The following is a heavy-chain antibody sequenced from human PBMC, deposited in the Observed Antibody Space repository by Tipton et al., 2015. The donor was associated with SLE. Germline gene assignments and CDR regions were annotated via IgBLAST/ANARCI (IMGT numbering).Heavy chain of an antibody. Sequence: TLSLTCAVSGYSISVGYYWTWIRQPPGKGLEWIGYISYSGSTNYNPSVRSRVSISLDTSKNQFSLKVKSVTTADTAVYYCARMRGGYNALHWGQGILVTVSS. D-gene: IGHD5-24*01. CDR2: ISYSGST. J-gene: IGHJ4*02. CDR3: ARMRGGYNALH. V-gene: IGHV4-61*08. CDR1: GYSISVGYY.